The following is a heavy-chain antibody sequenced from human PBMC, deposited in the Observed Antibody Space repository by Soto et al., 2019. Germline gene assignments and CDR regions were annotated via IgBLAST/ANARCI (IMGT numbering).Heavy chain of an antibody. J-gene: IGHJ4*02. CDR3: AKRITMIVVVGGFDY. CDR2: ISGSGGST. Sequence: GGSLRLSCAASGFTFSSYAMSWVRQAPGKGLEWVSAISGSGGSTYYADSVKGRFTISRDNSKNTLYLQMNSLRAEDTAVYYCAKRITMIVVVGGFDYWGQGTLVTVSS. CDR1: GFTFSSYA. V-gene: IGHV3-23*01. D-gene: IGHD3-22*01.